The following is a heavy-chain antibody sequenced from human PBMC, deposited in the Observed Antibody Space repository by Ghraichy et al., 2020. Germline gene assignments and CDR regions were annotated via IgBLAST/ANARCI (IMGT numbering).Heavy chain of an antibody. CDR1: GFTFSSYA. CDR2: ISYDGSNK. J-gene: IGHJ4*02. V-gene: IGHV3-30*04. D-gene: IGHD3-10*01. Sequence: GESLNISCAASGFTFSSYAMHWVRQAPGKGLEWVAVISYDGSNKYYADSVKGRFTISRDNSKNTLYLQMNSLRAEDTAVYYCAREVDYYGSGSYYRQDYWGQGTLVTVSS. CDR3: AREVDYYGSGSYYRQDY.